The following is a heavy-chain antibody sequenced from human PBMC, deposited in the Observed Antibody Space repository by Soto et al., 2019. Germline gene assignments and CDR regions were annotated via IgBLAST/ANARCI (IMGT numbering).Heavy chain of an antibody. J-gene: IGHJ4*02. D-gene: IGHD3-22*01. CDR2: INAGNGNT. Sequence: QVQLVQSGAEEKKPGASVKVSCKASGYTFTSYAMHWVRQAPGQRLEWMGWINAGNGNTKYSQKFQGRVTNTRDTXXSXAXMGLSSLRSEDTAVYYCARVKPYYYDSSGYWTVFDYWGQGTLVTVSS. CDR3: ARVKPYYYDSSGYWTVFDY. CDR1: GYTFTSYA. V-gene: IGHV1-3*05.